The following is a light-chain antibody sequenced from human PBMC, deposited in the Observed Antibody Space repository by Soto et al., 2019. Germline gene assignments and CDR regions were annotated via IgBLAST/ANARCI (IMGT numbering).Light chain of an antibody. J-gene: IGKJ1*01. Sequence: DIVMTQTPLSLSVTPGQPASISCKSSQRLLHSDGKTYLYLYLQKQGQPPQLLIYEVFNRFCGVPDWFSGRRSGTEFTLKISRVEAEDVGVYYCMQNRHFPQTFGQGTKVEIK. CDR2: EVF. CDR3: MQNRHFPQT. V-gene: IGKV2D-29*01. CDR1: QRLLHSDGKTY.